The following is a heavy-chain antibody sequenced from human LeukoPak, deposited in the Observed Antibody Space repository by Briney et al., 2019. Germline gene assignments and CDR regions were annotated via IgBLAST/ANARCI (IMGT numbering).Heavy chain of an antibody. V-gene: IGHV4-34*01. J-gene: IGHJ4*02. CDR1: GGSFSGCY. D-gene: IGHD4-23*01. CDR2: INHSGST. CDR3: ARGSPYGGKGDY. Sequence: PSETLSLTCAVYGGSFSGCYWSWIRQPPGKGLEWIGEINHSGSTNYNPSLKSRVTISVDTSKNQFSLRLSSVTAADTAVYYCARGSPYGGKGDYWGQGTLVTVSS.